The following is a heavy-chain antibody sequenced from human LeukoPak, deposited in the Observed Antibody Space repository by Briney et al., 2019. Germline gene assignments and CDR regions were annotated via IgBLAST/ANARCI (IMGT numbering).Heavy chain of an antibody. CDR1: GGSISSYY. CDR3: ASRGEGALDN. V-gene: IGHV4-59*01. CDR2: IYYSGYT. J-gene: IGHJ4*02. Sequence: SETLSLTCTVSGGSISSYYWSWIRQPPGKGLKWIGNIYYSGYTTYSPSLRSRVTISVDTSKNQFSLKLSSVTAADTAVYYCASRGEGALDNWGQGTLVTVSS. D-gene: IGHD3-10*01.